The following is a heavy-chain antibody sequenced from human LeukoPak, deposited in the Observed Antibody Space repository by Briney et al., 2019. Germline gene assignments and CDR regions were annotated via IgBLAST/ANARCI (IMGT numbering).Heavy chain of an antibody. CDR3: AKTITMIVGFFDY. J-gene: IGHJ4*02. CDR1: SFTFSSYW. Sequence: GGSLRLSCAASSFTFSSYWMTWVRQAPGKGLEWVANIKEDGSKTFYVDSVKGRFTISRDNAKNSLYLQMNSLRAEDTAVYYCAKTITMIVGFFDYWGQGTLVTVSS. V-gene: IGHV3-7*03. CDR2: IKEDGSKT. D-gene: IGHD3-22*01.